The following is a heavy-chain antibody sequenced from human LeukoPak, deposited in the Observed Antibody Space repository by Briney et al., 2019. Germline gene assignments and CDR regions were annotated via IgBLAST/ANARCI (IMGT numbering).Heavy chain of an antibody. V-gene: IGHV1-3*01. CDR3: ARDEVVKQWLRHLSDY. CDR1: GYTFTSYA. D-gene: IGHD6-19*01. J-gene: IGHJ4*02. Sequence: GASVKVSCKASGYTFTSYAMHWVRQAPGQRLEWMGWINAGNGNTKYSQKFQGRVTITRDTSASTAYMELSSLRSEDTAVYYCARDEVVKQWLRHLSDYWGQGTLVTVSS. CDR2: INAGNGNT.